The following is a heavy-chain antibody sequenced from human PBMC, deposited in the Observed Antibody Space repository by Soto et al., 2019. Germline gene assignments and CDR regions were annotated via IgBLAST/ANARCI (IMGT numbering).Heavy chain of an antibody. CDR3: ARGTYRISGSGSSWFDP. CDR2: ISSSGRTT. D-gene: IGHD6-19*01. V-gene: IGHV3-48*03. J-gene: IGHJ5*02. Sequence: GGSLRLSCAASVFIFSNYEMNWVRQAPGKGLEWVSYISSSGRTTYYADSVKGRFTISRDNAKNSLDLQMNSLGAEDTALYYCARGTYRISGSGSSWFDPWGQGTLVTVSS. CDR1: VFIFSNYE.